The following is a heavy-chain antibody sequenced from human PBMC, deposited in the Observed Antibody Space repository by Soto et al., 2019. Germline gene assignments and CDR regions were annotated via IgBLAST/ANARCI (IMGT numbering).Heavy chain of an antibody. Sequence: SVKVSCKASGGTFSSYTISWVRQAPGQGLEWMGRIIPILGIANYAQKFQGRVTITADKSTSTAYMELSSLRSEDTAVYYCAREEGYCSSTSGLKYYYYGMDVWGQGTTVTVSS. CDR2: IIPILGIA. CDR3: AREEGYCSSTSGLKYYYYGMDV. J-gene: IGHJ6*02. CDR1: GGTFSSYT. D-gene: IGHD2-2*01. V-gene: IGHV1-69*04.